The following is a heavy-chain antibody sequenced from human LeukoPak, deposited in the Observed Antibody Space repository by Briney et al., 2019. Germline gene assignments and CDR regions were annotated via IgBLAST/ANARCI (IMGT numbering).Heavy chain of an antibody. CDR2: ISGNGHQT. CDR3: AKDAHYYASSGFFIPFDY. V-gene: IGHV3-23*01. J-gene: IGHJ4*02. CDR1: GFAFSRFA. Sequence: PGGSLRLSCSASGFAFSRFAMTWVRHLPGKGLDWVSTISGNGHQTYYGDSVKGRFSVSRDNSKNLLYLQMDSLRADDSALYYCAKDAHYYASSGFFIPFDYWGQGTLVTVPS. D-gene: IGHD3-22*01.